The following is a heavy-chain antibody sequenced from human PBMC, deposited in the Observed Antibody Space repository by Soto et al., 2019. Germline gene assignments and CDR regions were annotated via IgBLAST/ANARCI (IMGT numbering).Heavy chain of an antibody. CDR3: ARGTGGYRFDP. CDR1: GFTFSSYG. D-gene: IGHD5-18*01. Sequence: GGSLRLSCAASGFTFSSYGMHWVRQAPGKGLEWVAVISYDGSNKYYADSVKGRFTISRDNSKNTLYLQMNSLRAEDTAVYYCARGTGGYRFDPWGHGTLVTVSS. CDR2: ISYDGSNK. J-gene: IGHJ5*02. V-gene: IGHV3-30*03.